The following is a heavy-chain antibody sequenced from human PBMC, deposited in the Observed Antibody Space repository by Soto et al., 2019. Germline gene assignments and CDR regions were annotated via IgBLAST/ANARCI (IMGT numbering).Heavy chain of an antibody. CDR3: TRACGCSSGKYDY. CDR1: GGSISSYY. Sequence: PSETLSLTYTLSGGSISSYYWSWIRQPPGKGLEWIGYIYYSGSTNYNPSLKSRVTISVDTSKNQFSLKLSSVTAADTAVYCCTRACGCSSGKYDYWGQGTLATVSS. D-gene: IGHD3-10*01. V-gene: IGHV4-59*01. J-gene: IGHJ4*02. CDR2: IYYSGST.